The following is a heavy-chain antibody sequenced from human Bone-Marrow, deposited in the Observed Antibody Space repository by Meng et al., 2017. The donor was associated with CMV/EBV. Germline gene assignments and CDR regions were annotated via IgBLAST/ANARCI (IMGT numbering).Heavy chain of an antibody. CDR2: ISSSGSTI. J-gene: IGHJ6*02. Sequence: GESLKISCAASGFTFSSYSMNWVRQAPGKGLEWVSYISSSGSTIYYADSVKGRFTISRDNAKNSLYLQMNSLRAEDTAVYYCARDQYCSSTSCSPGLYYYYYYGMDVWGQGTTVTVSS. D-gene: IGHD2-2*01. CDR1: GFTFSSYS. V-gene: IGHV3-48*04. CDR3: ARDQYCSSTSCSPGLYYYYYYGMDV.